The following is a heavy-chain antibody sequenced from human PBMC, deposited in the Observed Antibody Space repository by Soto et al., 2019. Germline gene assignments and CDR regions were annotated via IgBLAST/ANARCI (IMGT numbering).Heavy chain of an antibody. CDR2: FYSGGST. D-gene: IGHD3-16*02. CDR1: GFTVSTNY. J-gene: IGHJ6*02. CDR3: ARNLIWGELSKWDV. V-gene: IGHV3-53*05. Sequence: PGGSLRLSCEAFGFTVSTNYMSWVRQTPGKGLEWVSVFYSGGSTFYADSVKGRFTISRDNSRNTLYLQMRSLRSDDTAVYYCARNLIWGELSKWDVWGQGTTVTVSS.